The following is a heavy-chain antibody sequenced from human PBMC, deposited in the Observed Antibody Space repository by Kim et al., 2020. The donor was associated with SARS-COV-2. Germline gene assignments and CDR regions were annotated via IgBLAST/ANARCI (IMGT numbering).Heavy chain of an antibody. V-gene: IGHV1-46*01. CDR2: INPSGGST. CDR3: ARGTTVTTFTGWFDP. CDR1: GYTFISYY. D-gene: IGHD4-17*01. Sequence: ASVKVSCKASGYTFISYYMHWARQAPGQGLEWMGIINPSGGSTSYARKFQGRVTMTRDTSTSTVYMEVSSLRSEDTAVYYCARGTTVTTFTGWFDPWGQGTLVTVSS. J-gene: IGHJ5*02.